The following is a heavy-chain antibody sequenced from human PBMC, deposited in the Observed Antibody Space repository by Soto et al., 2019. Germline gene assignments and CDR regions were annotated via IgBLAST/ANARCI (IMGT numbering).Heavy chain of an antibody. D-gene: IGHD3-16*01. J-gene: IGHJ4*02. Sequence: SESLSLTCAVYGGSFSGYYWSWIRQPPGKGLEWIGEINHSGSTNYNPSLKSRVTISVDTSKNQFSLKLSSVTAADTAVYYCARGPLGGDYWGQGTLVTVSS. V-gene: IGHV4-34*01. CDR1: GGSFSGYY. CDR3: ARGPLGGDY. CDR2: INHSGST.